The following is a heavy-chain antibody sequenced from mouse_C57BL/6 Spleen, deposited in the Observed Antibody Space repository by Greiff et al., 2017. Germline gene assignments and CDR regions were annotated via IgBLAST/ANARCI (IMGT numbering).Heavy chain of an antibody. CDR3: TAIYYDFAY. V-gene: IGHV6-3*01. J-gene: IGHJ3*01. D-gene: IGHD2-4*01. CDR1: GLTFSNYW. Sequence: DVMLVESGGGLVQPGGSMKLSCVASGLTFSNYWMNWVRQSPEKGLEWVAQIRLKSDNYATHYAESVKGRFTISRDDSKSSVYLQTNNLRAEYTGIYYCTAIYYDFAYWGQGTLVTVSA. CDR2: IRLKSDNYAT.